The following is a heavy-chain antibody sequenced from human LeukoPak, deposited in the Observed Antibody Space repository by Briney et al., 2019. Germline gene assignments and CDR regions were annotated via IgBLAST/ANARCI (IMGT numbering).Heavy chain of an antibody. CDR2: IYYSGST. CDR1: GGSFSSYY. CDR3: ARARYYYDSSGPYYFDY. D-gene: IGHD3-22*01. V-gene: IGHV4-59*01. J-gene: IGHJ4*02. Sequence: SETLSLTCTVSGGSFSSYYWSWIRQPPGKGLEWIGYIYYSGSTNYNPSLKSRVTISVDTSKNQFSLKLSSVTAADTAVYYCARARYYYDSSGPYYFDYWGQGTLVTVSS.